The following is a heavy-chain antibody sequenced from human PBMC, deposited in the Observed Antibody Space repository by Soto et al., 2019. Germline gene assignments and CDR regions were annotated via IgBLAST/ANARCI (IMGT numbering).Heavy chain of an antibody. CDR3: ATITGTLFDY. V-gene: IGHV4-34*01. CDR1: GGSFSGYY. Sequence: PSETLSLTCAVYGGSFSGYYWSWIRQPPGKGLEWIGEINHSGSTNYNPSLKSRVTISVGTSKNQFSLKLSSVTAADTAVYYCATITGTLFDYWGQGTLVTVSS. D-gene: IGHD1-20*01. CDR2: INHSGST. J-gene: IGHJ4*02.